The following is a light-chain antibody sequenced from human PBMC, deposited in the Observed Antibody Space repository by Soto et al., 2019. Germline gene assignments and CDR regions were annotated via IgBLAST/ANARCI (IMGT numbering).Light chain of an antibody. CDR2: GAS. V-gene: IGKV3-20*01. CDR1: QSVSSSY. Sequence: EIVLTQSPGTLSLSPGERATLSCRASQSVSSSYLAWDQQKPGQAPRLPIYGASSRATGIPDRFSGSGSGTDFPLTISRLEPEDFAVYYCQQYGSSPKIAFGQGTRLEIK. J-gene: IGKJ5*01. CDR3: QQYGSSPKIA.